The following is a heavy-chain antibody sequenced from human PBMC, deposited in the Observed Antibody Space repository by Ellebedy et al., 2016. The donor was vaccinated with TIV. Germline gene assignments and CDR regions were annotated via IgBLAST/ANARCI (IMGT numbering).Heavy chain of an antibody. V-gene: IGHV4-59*01. J-gene: IGHJ5*02. D-gene: IGHD5-24*01. CDR2: IDYSGNT. CDR1: GGSIRSYD. CDR3: ARKRNGYNWRGFFDL. Sequence: MPSETLSLTCTVSGGSIRSYDWSWIRQPPGQRLEWIGYIDYSGNTRTSPSLRSRVTISIDTSINQFSLKLSSVTAADTAAYYCARKRNGYNWRGFFDLWGQGTLVTVSS.